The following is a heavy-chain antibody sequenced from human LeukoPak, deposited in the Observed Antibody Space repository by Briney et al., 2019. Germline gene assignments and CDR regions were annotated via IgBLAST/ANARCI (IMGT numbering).Heavy chain of an antibody. V-gene: IGHV3-74*01. J-gene: IGHJ4*02. CDR3: ARAYNSHFDY. CDR2: IKSDGSST. D-gene: IGHD1-1*01. Sequence: GGSLTLSCAASGFTFSSCWMHWVRQAPGKGLVCVSRIKSDGSSTSYADSVKGRFTISRDDAKNTLYLQMNSLRAEDTAVYYCARAYNSHFDYWSEGSLLTVSS. CDR1: GFTFSSCW.